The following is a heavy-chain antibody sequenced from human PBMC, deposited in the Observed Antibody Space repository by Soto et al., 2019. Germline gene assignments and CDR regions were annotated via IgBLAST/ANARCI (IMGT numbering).Heavy chain of an antibody. CDR3: AGQRWDWFVP. CDR1: GGSISSSSYY. V-gene: IGHV4-39*01. J-gene: IGHJ5*02. CDR2: IYYSGST. Sequence: SETLSLTCTVSGGSISSSSYYWGWIRQPPGKGLEWIGSIYYSGSTYYNPSLKSRVTISVDTSKNQFSLKLSSVTAADTAVYFFAGQRWDWFVPSCPAPLVSV. D-gene: IGHD1-26*01.